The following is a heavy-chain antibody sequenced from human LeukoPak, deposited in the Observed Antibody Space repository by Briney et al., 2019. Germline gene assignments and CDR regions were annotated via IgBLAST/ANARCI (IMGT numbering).Heavy chain of an antibody. D-gene: IGHD3-10*01. CDR1: GYTFTSYG. V-gene: IGHV1-18*01. Sequence: ASAKVSCKASGYTFTSYGISWVRQAPGQGLEWMGWISAYNGNTNYAQKLQGRVTMTTDTSTSTAYMELRSLRSDDTAVYYCARVVWFGELFHGWFDPWGQGTLVTVSS. CDR2: ISAYNGNT. CDR3: ARVVWFGELFHGWFDP. J-gene: IGHJ5*02.